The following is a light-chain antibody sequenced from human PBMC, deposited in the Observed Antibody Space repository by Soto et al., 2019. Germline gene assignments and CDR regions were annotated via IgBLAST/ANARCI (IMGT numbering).Light chain of an antibody. CDR3: QHYGDSLSIT. J-gene: IGKJ5*01. Sequence: EVVLTQSPGTLSLSPGERATLSCRASQSVGSDYVAWYQHKPGQAPRLLIFEGSRRTTGVPDRFSGRGSGTDFSLTISRLEPGDFAVYYCQHYGDSLSITFGQGTRLEIK. CDR1: QSVGSDY. CDR2: EGS. V-gene: IGKV3-20*01.